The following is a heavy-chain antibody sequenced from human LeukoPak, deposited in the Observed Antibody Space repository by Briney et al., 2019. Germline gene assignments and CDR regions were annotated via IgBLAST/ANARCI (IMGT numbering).Heavy chain of an antibody. D-gene: IGHD3-3*01. J-gene: IGHJ5*02. CDR2: FETSGST. CDR1: GGSISSYY. Sequence: KPSETLSLTCTVSGGSISSYYWSWIRQPPGKGLEWVGRFETSGSTKYNPSLKSRVSMSVETSKNQFSLKLSSVTAADTAVYYCARIVPISITTYGTNWFDPWGQGTLVTVSS. CDR3: ARIVPISITTYGTNWFDP. V-gene: IGHV4-4*07.